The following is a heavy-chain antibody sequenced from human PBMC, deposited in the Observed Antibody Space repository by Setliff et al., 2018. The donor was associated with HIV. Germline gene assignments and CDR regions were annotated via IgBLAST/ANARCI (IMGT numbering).Heavy chain of an antibody. D-gene: IGHD3-3*01. CDR3: VRGVQSPPHYSYYYMDV. Sequence: SCKASRSTFTSHTINWVRQAPGQGLDWMGRIIPILGVANYAQRFQGKVTVTADKSTSTAYMELTSLRFDDTAMYYCVRGVQSPPHYSYYYMDVWGEGTMVTVSS. V-gene: IGHV1-69*02. CDR1: RSTFTSHT. J-gene: IGHJ6*03. CDR2: IIPILGVA.